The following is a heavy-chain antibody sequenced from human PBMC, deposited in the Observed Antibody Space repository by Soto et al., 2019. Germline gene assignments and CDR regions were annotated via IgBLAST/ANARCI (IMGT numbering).Heavy chain of an antibody. V-gene: IGHV4-4*02. D-gene: IGHD1-7*01. Sequence: SEALSLTCAVSGGSLTSNNWWTWVRQPPGQGLEWIGEIYRTGSTNYNPSLKSRVTISLDKSENQFSLKVTSLTAADTAVYYCASRDPGTSVDYWGQGTLVTVSS. J-gene: IGHJ4*02. CDR3: ASRDPGTSVDY. CDR2: IYRTGST. CDR1: GGSLTSNNW.